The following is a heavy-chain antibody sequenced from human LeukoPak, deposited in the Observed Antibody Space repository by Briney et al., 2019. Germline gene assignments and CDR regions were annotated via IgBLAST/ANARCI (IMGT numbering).Heavy chain of an antibody. CDR2: INHSGST. V-gene: IGHV4-34*01. Sequence: SETLSLTCAVYGGSFSGYYWSWIRQPPGKGLEWIGEINHSGSTNYNPSLKSRVTISVDTSKNQFSLKLSSVTAADTAVYYCARAYYDFWSGYSPPNYYYYYGMDVWGQGTTVTVSS. CDR3: ARAYYDFWSGYSPPNYYYYYGMDV. J-gene: IGHJ6*02. CDR1: GGSFSGYY. D-gene: IGHD3-3*01.